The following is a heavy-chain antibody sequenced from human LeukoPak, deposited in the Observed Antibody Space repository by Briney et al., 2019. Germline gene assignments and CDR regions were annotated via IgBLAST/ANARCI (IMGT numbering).Heavy chain of an antibody. J-gene: IGHJ5*02. CDR2: MYHSGNT. D-gene: IGHD2-15*01. CDR3: ATQQCSGGSCYSRAIWFDP. Sequence: GSLRLSCAASGFTFSTYAMSWVRQPPGKGLEWIASMYHSGNTSNNPSLKSGVTVSVDTSKNQFSLELNSVTAADTAVYYCATQQCSGGSCYSRAIWFDPWGQGTLVTVSS. CDR1: GFTFSTYA. V-gene: IGHV4-38-2*01.